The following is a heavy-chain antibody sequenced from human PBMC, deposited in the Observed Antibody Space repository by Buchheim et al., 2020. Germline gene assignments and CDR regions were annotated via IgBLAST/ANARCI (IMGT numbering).Heavy chain of an antibody. CDR2: IYWNDDK. CDR3: AHRAGSKTGWYPY. J-gene: IGHJ4*02. D-gene: IGHD6-19*01. CDR1: GFSLSTGGVG. V-gene: IGHV2-5*01. Sequence: QITLKESGPTLVKPTQTLTLTCTFSGFSLSTGGVGVGWIRQPPGKALEWLALIYWNDDKRYSPSLRSRLTLTKDTSKNQVVLTMTNTDPVDTATYYCAHRAGSKTGWYPYWGQGTL.